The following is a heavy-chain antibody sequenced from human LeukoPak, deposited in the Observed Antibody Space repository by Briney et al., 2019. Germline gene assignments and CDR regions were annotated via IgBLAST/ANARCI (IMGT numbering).Heavy chain of an antibody. J-gene: IGHJ4*02. CDR3: ASPTYSSSWTGDY. Sequence: GGSLRLSCAASGFTFSDFYMSWIRQSPGKGLEWVSYISGSGSIIYYADSVKGRFTISRDNAKNSLYLQMNSLRAEDTAVYYCASPTYSSSWTGDYWGQGTLVTVSS. V-gene: IGHV3-11*04. D-gene: IGHD6-13*01. CDR2: ISGSGSII. CDR1: GFTFSDFY.